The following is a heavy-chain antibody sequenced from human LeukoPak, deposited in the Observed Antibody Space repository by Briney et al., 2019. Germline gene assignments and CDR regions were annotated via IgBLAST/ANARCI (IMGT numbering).Heavy chain of an antibody. Sequence: GGSLRLSCAASGFTFSSYAMHWVRQAPGKGLEWVAVISYDGSNKYYADSVKGRFTISRDNSKNTLYLQMNSLRAEDTAVYYYARELGSSGWYVAYWGQGTLVTVSS. CDR2: ISYDGSNK. CDR3: ARELGSSGWYVAY. J-gene: IGHJ4*02. D-gene: IGHD6-19*01. CDR1: GFTFSSYA. V-gene: IGHV3-30-3*01.